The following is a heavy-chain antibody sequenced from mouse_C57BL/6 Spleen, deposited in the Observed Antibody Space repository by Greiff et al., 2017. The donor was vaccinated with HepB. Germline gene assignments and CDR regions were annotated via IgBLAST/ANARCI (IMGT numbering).Heavy chain of an antibody. CDR3: TTEDYGYGRFAY. J-gene: IGHJ3*01. Sequence: VQLQQSGAELVRPGASVKLSCTASGFNIKDDYMHWVKQRPEQGLEWIGWIDPENGDTEYASKFQGKATITADTSSNTAYLQLSSLTSEDTAVYYCTTEDYGYGRFAYWGQGTLVTVSA. D-gene: IGHD2-2*01. CDR2: IDPENGDT. V-gene: IGHV14-4*01. CDR1: GFNIKDDY.